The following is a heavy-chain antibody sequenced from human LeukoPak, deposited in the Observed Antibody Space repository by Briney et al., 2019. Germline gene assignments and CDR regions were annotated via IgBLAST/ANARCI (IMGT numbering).Heavy chain of an antibody. J-gene: IGHJ5*02. CDR2: IRSKANSYAT. D-gene: IGHD6-19*01. Sequence: GGFLRLSCAASGFTFSGSAMHWVRQASGKGLEWVGRIRSKANSYATAYAASVKGRFTISRDDSKNTAYLQMNSLKTEDTAVYYCTRQSSGWENWFDPWGQGTLVTVSS. CDR1: GFTFSGSA. CDR3: TRQSSGWENWFDP. V-gene: IGHV3-73*01.